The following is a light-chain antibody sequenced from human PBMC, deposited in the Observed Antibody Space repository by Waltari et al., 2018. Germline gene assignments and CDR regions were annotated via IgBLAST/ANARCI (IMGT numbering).Light chain of an antibody. V-gene: IGKV3-20*01. CDR2: ATS. CDR3: HQYGNSPKT. J-gene: IGKJ1*01. Sequence: DTVLTQSPGTLSLSPGEKATLSCRASQTVGTNYLAWYQQKPGQAPRLLIFATSTRATGVTDWFSGSGSGTDFTLTISSLGPEDFAVYYCHQYGNSPKTFGQGTKVEIK. CDR1: QTVGTNY.